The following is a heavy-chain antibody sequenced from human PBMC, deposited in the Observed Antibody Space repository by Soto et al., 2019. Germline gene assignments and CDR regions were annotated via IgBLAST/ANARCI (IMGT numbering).Heavy chain of an antibody. CDR1: DGSISSGSFY. Sequence: SGTLSLTCTVPDGSISSGSFYWGWIRQPPGKGLEWIGSIYYSGSTYYNPSLKSRVSISVDTSKNQFSLKLSSVTAADTAVYYCARHGDYGGNSITNYYYGLDVWGQGTTVTVSS. V-gene: IGHV4-39*01. D-gene: IGHD4-17*01. CDR2: IYYSGST. J-gene: IGHJ6*02. CDR3: ARHGDYGGNSITNYYYGLDV.